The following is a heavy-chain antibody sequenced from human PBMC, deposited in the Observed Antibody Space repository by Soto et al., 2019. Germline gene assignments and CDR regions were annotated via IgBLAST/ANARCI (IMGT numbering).Heavy chain of an antibody. V-gene: IGHV1-46*01. J-gene: IGHJ4*02. D-gene: IGHD3-10*01. Sequence: QVQLVQSGAEVKKPGASVKVSCKASGYSLTRYYMHWVRQAPGQGLEWMGIIDPSDGSTTYAQRFQGRVTMTRDASSNTVYMELGNLISDDTAVYFCARKYFFDYWGQGTLVTVSS. CDR3: ARKYFFDY. CDR1: GYSLTRYY. CDR2: IDPSDGST.